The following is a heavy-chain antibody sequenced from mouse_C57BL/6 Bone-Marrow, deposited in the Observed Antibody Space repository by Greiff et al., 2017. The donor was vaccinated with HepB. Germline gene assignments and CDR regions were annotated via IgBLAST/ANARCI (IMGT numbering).Heavy chain of an antibody. Sequence: EVQGVESGGGLVKPGGSLKLSCAASGFTFSSYTMSWVRQTPEKRLEWVATISGGGGNTYYPDSVKGRFTISRDNAKNTLYLQMSSLRSEDTALYYCARPLRSWYFDVWGTGTTVTVSS. V-gene: IGHV5-9*01. J-gene: IGHJ1*03. CDR1: GFTFSSYT. CDR2: ISGGGGNT. CDR3: ARPLRSWYFDV.